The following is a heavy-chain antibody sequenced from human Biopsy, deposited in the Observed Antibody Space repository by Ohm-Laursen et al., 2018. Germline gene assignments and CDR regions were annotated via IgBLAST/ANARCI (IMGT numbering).Heavy chain of an antibody. CDR2: IYYSGST. V-gene: IGHV4-59*07. J-gene: IGHJ6*02. D-gene: IGHD2/OR15-2a*01. Sequence: PSDTLSLTCTVSGDSISSYYWSWIRQTPGKGLEWIGYIYYSGSTNYNPSLKSRVTISVDTSKNQFSLRLNSVTAADTAVYYCARATNSTGWPYYYFYGMDVWGQGTTVTVSS. CDR3: ARATNSTGWPYYYFYGMDV. CDR1: GDSISSYY.